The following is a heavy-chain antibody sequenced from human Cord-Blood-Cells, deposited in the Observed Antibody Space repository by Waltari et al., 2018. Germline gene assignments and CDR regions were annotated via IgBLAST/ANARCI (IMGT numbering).Heavy chain of an antibody. V-gene: IGHV2-70*15. CDR3: ARILARLGDAFDI. J-gene: IGHJ3*02. CDR2: IDWDDDK. CDR1: GFSLSTSGMC. Sequence: QVTLRESGPALVKPTQTLTLTCTFSGFSLSTSGMCVSWIRQPPGKALEWLARIDWDDDKYYSTSLKTRRTISKDTSKNQVVLTMTNMDPVDTATYYCARILARLGDAFDIWGQGTMVTVSS.